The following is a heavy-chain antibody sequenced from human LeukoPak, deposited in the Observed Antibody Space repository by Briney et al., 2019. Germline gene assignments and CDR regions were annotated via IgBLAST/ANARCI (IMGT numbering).Heavy chain of an antibody. D-gene: IGHD3-16*01. J-gene: IGHJ4*02. V-gene: IGHV4-59*01. CDR3: AGGFTHFDY. CDR2: IYYSGST. Sequence: SETLSLTCTVAGGSISNNYWGWVRQPPGKGLEWIGYIYYSGSTDYNPSLRSRVTISIDTSRNQFSLSLSSVTAADTAVYYCAGGFTHFDYWGQGALVSVSS. CDR1: GGSISNNY.